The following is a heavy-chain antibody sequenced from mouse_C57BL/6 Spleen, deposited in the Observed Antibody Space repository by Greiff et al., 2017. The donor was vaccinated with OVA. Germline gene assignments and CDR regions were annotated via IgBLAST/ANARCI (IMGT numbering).Heavy chain of an antibody. CDR3: ARSGYYGSSSDWYFDV. J-gene: IGHJ1*03. Sequence: EVQLKESGPELVKPGASVKISCKASGYSFTDYNMNWVKQSNGKSLEWIGVINPNYGTTSYNQKFKGKATLTVDQSSSTAYMQLNSLTSEDSAVYYCARSGYYGSSSDWYFDVWGTGTTVTVSS. D-gene: IGHD1-1*01. V-gene: IGHV1-39*01. CDR1: GYSFTDYN. CDR2: INPNYGTT.